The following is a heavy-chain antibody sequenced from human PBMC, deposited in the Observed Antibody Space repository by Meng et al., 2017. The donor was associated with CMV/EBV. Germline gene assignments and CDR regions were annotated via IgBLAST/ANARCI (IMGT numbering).Heavy chain of an antibody. D-gene: IGHD6-13*01. CDR2: IYYSGST. J-gene: IGHJ4*02. CDR3: ARGGIAAAGSEFFDY. Sequence: GSISSGGYYWSWIRQHPGKGLEWIGYIYYSGSTYYNPSLKSRVTISVDTSKNQFSLKLSSVTAADTAVYYCARGGIAAAGSEFFDYWGQGTLVTVSS. V-gene: IGHV4-31*02. CDR1: GSISSGGYY.